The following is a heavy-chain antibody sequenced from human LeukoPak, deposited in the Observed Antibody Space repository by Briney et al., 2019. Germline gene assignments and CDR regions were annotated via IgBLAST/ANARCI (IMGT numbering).Heavy chain of an antibody. Sequence: GGSRKPSGAPPGFTSSGNGMNWVAQIPGKGLGWVPFIGDDGTYKYYTDSVKGRFTISRDNSKNTMYLQMNSLRAEDTAVYYCSRDPGTGASDGTLDYWGQGTLVTVSS. CDR2: IGDDGTYK. CDR1: GFTSSGNG. D-gene: IGHD1/OR15-1a*01. J-gene: IGHJ4*02. V-gene: IGHV3-30*02. CDR3: SRDPGTGASDGTLDY.